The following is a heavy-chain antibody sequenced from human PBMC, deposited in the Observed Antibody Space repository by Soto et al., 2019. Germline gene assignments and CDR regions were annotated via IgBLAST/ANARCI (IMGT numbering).Heavy chain of an antibody. CDR2: IYYSGST. CDR1: GGSISSYY. V-gene: IGHV4-59*01. Sequence: SETLSLTCTVSGGSISSYYWSWIRQPPGKGLEWIGYIYYSGSTNYNPSLKSRVTISVDTSKNQFSLKLSSVTAADTAVYYCARQCSGGSCYSGQYYFDYWGQGTLVTISS. D-gene: IGHD2-15*01. CDR3: ARQCSGGSCYSGQYYFDY. J-gene: IGHJ4*02.